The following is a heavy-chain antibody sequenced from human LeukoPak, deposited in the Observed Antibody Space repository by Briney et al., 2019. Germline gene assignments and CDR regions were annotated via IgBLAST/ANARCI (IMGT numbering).Heavy chain of an antibody. V-gene: IGHV1-69*13. CDR3: ARDGDFWSGPIAFDI. D-gene: IGHD3-3*01. Sequence: SVKVSCKASGGTFSSYAISWVRQAPGQGLEWMGGIIPIFGTANYAQKFQGRVTITADESTSTAYMELSSLRSEDTAVYYCARDGDFWSGPIAFDIWGQGTMVTVSS. CDR1: GGTFSSYA. CDR2: IIPIFGTA. J-gene: IGHJ3*02.